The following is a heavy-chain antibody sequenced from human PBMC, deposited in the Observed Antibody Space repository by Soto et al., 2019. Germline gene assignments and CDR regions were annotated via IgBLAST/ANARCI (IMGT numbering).Heavy chain of an antibody. CDR1: CGSLSAYY. J-gene: IGHJ6*02. D-gene: IGHD1-1*01. CDR3: ARGRDEYKLGNV. Sequence: PSETLSLTCAVYCGSLSAYYWSWIRQSPGKGLEWIGEMHPSGYTDYNPSLKSRITISVDTSKNQFSLRLTSVTAADTAVYYCARGRDEYKLGNVWGHGTTVTVSS. CDR2: MHPSGYT. V-gene: IGHV4-34*01.